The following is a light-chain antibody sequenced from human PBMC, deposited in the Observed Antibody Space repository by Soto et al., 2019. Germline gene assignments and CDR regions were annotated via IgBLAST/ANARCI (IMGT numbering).Light chain of an antibody. J-gene: IGLJ1*01. Sequence: QSVLTLPPSVSGAPGQRVAISCTGSSSNIGAEYDVHWYQQLPGTAPKRLIYGDNNRPSGVPDRFSGSKSGTSASLAITGLQHEDEADYYCQSYDSRMTTFVFGTGTKVTVL. CDR3: QSYDSRMTTFV. V-gene: IGLV1-40*01. CDR1: SSNIGAEYD. CDR2: GDN.